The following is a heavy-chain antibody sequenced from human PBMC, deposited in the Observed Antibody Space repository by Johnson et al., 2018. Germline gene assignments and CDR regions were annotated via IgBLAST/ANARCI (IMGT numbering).Heavy chain of an antibody. Sequence: QLVESGGGLVQPGGSLRLSCAASGFTFSSYSMNWVRQAPGKGLEWVSYISSSSSTINYVDSVKGRFTISRDNAKNSLYLQMNSLRAEDPAVYYCARDGGYSNYYYYGMDVWGQGTTVTVSS. CDR2: ISSSSSTI. J-gene: IGHJ6*02. D-gene: IGHD4-11*01. V-gene: IGHV3-48*04. CDR1: GFTFSSYS. CDR3: ARDGGYSNYYYYGMDV.